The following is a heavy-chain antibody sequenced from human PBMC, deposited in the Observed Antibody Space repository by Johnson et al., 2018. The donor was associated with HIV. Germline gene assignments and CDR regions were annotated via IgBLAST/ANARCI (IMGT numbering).Heavy chain of an antibody. CDR3: TTFNSQMGEDVFDI. V-gene: IGHV3-33*01. D-gene: IGHD3-16*01. J-gene: IGHJ3*02. CDR2: IWYDGSNK. CDR1: GFTFSSYG. Sequence: QVQLVESGGGVVQPGRSLRLSCAASGFTFSSYGMHWVRQAPGKGLEWVAVIWYDGSNKYYADSVKGRFTISRDNSKNTLFLQMNGLRVEDTARYYCTTFNSQMGEDVFDIWGQGTMVTVSS.